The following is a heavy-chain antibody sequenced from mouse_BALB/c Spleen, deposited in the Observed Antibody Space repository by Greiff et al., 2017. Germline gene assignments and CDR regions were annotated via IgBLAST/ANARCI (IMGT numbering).Heavy chain of an antibody. J-gene: IGHJ2*01. V-gene: IGHV1-9*01. CDR1: GYTFSSYW. D-gene: IGHD1-1*01. CDR3: ARSLLRLYFDY. Sequence: VMLVESGAELMKPGASVKISCKATGYTFSSYWIEWVKQRPGHGLEWIGEILPGSGSTNYNEKFKGKATFTADTSSNTAYMQLSSLTSEDSAVYYCARSLLRLYFDYWGQGTTLTVSS. CDR2: ILPGSGST.